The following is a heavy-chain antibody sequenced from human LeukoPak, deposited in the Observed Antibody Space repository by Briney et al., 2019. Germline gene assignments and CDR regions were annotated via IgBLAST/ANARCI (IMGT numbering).Heavy chain of an antibody. CDR3: AREKGPEGYCSDGSCYSRNAFDI. D-gene: IGHD2-15*01. Sequence: PSETLSLTCTVSGGSISSYYWSWIRQPPGKGLEWIGYIYYSGSTNYNPSLKSRVTISVDTSKNQFSLKLSSVTAADTAVYYCAREKGPEGYCSDGSCYSRNAFDIWGQGTMVTVSP. V-gene: IGHV4-59*01. CDR2: IYYSGST. J-gene: IGHJ3*02. CDR1: GGSISSYY.